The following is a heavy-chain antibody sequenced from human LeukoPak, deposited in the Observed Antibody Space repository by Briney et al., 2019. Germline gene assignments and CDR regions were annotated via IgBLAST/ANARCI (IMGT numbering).Heavy chain of an antibody. CDR3: ARHITRLRPFGY. Sequence: PSETLSLTCTVSGGSISSSSYYWGWIRQPPGKGLEWIGSIYYSGSTYYNPSLKSRVTISVDTSKNQFSLKLSSVTAADTAVYYCARHITRLRPFGYWGQGTLVTVSS. D-gene: IGHD1-20*01. CDR2: IYYSGST. CDR1: GGSISSSSYY. J-gene: IGHJ4*02. V-gene: IGHV4-39*01.